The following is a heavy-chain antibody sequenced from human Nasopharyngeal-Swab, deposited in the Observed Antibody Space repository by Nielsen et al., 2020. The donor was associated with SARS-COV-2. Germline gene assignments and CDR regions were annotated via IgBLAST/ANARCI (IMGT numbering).Heavy chain of an antibody. J-gene: IGHJ4*02. D-gene: IGHD2-15*01. CDR2: INHSGST. CDR1: GGSFSGSH. Sequence: SETLSLTCAVYGGSFSGSHWSWIRQPPGKGLEWIGEINHSGSTNYNPSLKSRVTISVDTSKNQFSLKLSSVTAADTAVYYCARGRAFHRDIIVVVAAKSPFDYWGQGTLVTVSS. CDR3: ARGRAFHRDIIVVVAAKSPFDY. V-gene: IGHV4-34*01.